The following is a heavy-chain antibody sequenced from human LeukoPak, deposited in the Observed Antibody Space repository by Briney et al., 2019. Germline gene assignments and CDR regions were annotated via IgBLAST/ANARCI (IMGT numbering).Heavy chain of an antibody. D-gene: IGHD2-2*01. J-gene: IGHJ5*02. CDR1: GGSFSGYY. Sequence: SETLSLTCAVYGGSFSGYYWSWIRQPPGKGLEWIGEINHSGSTNYNPSLKSRVTISVDTSKNQFSLKVSSVTAADTAVYYCARLRAGTPYNWFDPRGQGALVTVSS. CDR3: ARLRAGTPYNWFDP. CDR2: INHSGST. V-gene: IGHV4-34*01.